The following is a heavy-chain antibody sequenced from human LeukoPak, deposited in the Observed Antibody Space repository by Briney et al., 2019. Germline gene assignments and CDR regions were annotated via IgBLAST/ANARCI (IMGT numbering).Heavy chain of an antibody. CDR2: ISTLGST. CDR1: GGSINNYY. V-gene: IGHV4-4*07. J-gene: IGHJ4*02. Sequence: SETLSLTCSVSGGSINNYYWTWIRQPAGKGLEWIGHISTLGSTNYNPSLKSRVSMSVDTSNYHFSLRLTFVTAADTAIYYCARVAQYLVGASSTAFFEYWGQGTLVTVSS. CDR3: ARVAQYLVGASSTAFFEY. D-gene: IGHD1-26*01.